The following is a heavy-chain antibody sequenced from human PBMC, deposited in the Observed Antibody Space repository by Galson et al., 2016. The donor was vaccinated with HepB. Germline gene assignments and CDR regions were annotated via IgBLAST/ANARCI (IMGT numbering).Heavy chain of an antibody. CDR1: GYTFSDYG. J-gene: IGHJ4*02. CDR3: ARGEEAFCGSDCYFFDH. D-gene: IGHD2-21*02. Sequence: LRLSCAASGYTFSDYGMHWVRQAPGKGLEWVAVTYHDGSLKYYADSVKGRFTISKDNSKNTVYLQMNNLRAEDTAVYYCARGEEAFCGSDCYFFDHWGQGTLVTVSS. CDR2: TYHDGSLK. V-gene: IGHV3-33*01.